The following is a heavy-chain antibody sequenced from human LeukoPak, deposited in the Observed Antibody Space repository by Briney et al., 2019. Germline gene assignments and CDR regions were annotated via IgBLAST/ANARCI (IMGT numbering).Heavy chain of an antibody. D-gene: IGHD5-24*01. Sequence: SQTLSLTCTVSGGSISSGSYYLSWIRQPAGKGLEWIGRIYTSGSTNYNPSLKSRVTISVDTSKNQFSLKLSSVTAADTAVYYCAREVDGYNRGGAFDIWGQGTMVTVSS. CDR2: IYTSGST. CDR3: AREVDGYNRGGAFDI. V-gene: IGHV4-61*02. J-gene: IGHJ3*02. CDR1: GGSISSGSYY.